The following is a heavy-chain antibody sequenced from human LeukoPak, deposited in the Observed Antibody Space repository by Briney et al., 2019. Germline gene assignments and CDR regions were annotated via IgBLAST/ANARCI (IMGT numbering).Heavy chain of an antibody. CDR2: INHSGST. V-gene: IGHV4-34*01. CDR1: GGSFSGYY. J-gene: IGHJ4*02. CDR3: ARGGYYGDLNY. D-gene: IGHD4-17*01. Sequence: SETLPLTCAVYGGSFSGYYWSWIRQPPGKGLEWIGEINHSGSTNYNPSLKSRVTISVDTSKNQFSLKLSSVTAADTAVYYCARGGYYGDLNYWGQGTLVTVSS.